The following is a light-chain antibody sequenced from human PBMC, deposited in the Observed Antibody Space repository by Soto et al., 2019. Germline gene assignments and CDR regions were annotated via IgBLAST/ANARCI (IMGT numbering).Light chain of an antibody. CDR3: QQYNNWWT. Sequence: EIVMTQSPAILSVSPGERATLSCRANQSISSNLAWYQQKPGQAPRLLIYGAATRATGIPARFSGSGSGTEFTLTISSLQFDDSAVYYCQQYNNWWTFGQGTKV. J-gene: IGKJ1*01. V-gene: IGKV3-15*01. CDR2: GAA. CDR1: QSISSN.